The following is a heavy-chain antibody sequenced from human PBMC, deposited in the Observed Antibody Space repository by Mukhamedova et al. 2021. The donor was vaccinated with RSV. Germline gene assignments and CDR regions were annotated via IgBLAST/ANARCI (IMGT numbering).Heavy chain of an antibody. J-gene: IGHJ4*01. V-gene: IGHV5-51*01. CDR2: IYPGDSDT. CDR3: ARVYYYDSSGYYYNFDY. CDR1: YW. D-gene: IGHD3-22*01. Sequence: YWIGWVRQMPGKGLEWMGIIYPGDSDTRYSPSFQGQVTISADKSISTAYLQWSSLKASDTAMYYCARVYYYDSSGYYYNFDYWG.